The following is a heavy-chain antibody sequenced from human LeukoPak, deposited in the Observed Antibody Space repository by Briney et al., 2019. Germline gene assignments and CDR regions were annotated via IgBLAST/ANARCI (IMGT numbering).Heavy chain of an antibody. CDR1: GFTFSSYA. J-gene: IGHJ4*02. CDR2: ISGSGGST. D-gene: IGHD1-26*01. V-gene: IGHV3-23*01. CDR3: AKAGSYSPFDY. Sequence: GGSLRLSCAASGFTFSSYALSWVRQAPGKGLEWVSTISGSGGSTYYAGSVKGRFTISRDNSKNTLYLQMNSLRAEDTAIYYCAKAGSYSPFDYWGQGTLVTVSS.